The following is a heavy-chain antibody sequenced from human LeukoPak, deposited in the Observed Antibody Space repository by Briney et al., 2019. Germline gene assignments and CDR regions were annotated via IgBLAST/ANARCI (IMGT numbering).Heavy chain of an antibody. CDR3: ARGGYGAAAGVFDY. D-gene: IGHD6-13*01. Sequence: GSLRLSCAASGFRFSSYSMNWVRQAPGKGLEWISYISSSGITIYYADSVKGRFTISRDNAKNSLYLQMNSLRAEDTAVYYCARGGYGAAAGVFDYWGQGTLVTVSS. CDR1: GFRFSSYS. CDR2: ISSSGITI. V-gene: IGHV3-48*04. J-gene: IGHJ4*02.